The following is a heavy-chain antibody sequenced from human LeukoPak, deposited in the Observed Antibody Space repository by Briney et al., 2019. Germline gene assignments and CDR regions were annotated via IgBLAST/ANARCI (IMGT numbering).Heavy chain of an antibody. CDR1: GFTFSSNS. CDR3: AREFMVRGVIIS. J-gene: IGHJ6*04. V-gene: IGHV3-21*01. Sequence: GGSLRLSCAASGFTFSSNSMNWVRQAPGKGLEWVSSISSSSSYIYYADSVKGRFTISRDNAKNSLYLQMNSLRAEDTAVYYCAREFMVRGVIISWGKGTTVTVSS. D-gene: IGHD3-10*01. CDR2: ISSSSSYI.